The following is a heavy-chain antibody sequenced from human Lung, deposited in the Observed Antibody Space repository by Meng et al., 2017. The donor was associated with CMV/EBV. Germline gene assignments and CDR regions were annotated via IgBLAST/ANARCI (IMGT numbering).Heavy chain of an antibody. CDR2: MLYGGSA. V-gene: IGHV4-39*07. D-gene: IGHD3-16*01. CDR3: ARVWGGDNGLDP. J-gene: IGHJ5*02. Sequence: CTVSRGSIRSSSRCWGWVRQAPGEVLEWIGGMLYGGSAFYNPSLRSRVSISIDVSKNQFSLSLSSVTAADTAVYYCARVWGGDNGLDPWGQGILVTVSS. CDR1: RGSIRSSSRC.